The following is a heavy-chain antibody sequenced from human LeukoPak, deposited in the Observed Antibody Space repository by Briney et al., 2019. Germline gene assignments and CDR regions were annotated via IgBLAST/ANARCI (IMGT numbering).Heavy chain of an antibody. J-gene: IGHJ4*02. CDR3: ARDKIVGATKLDY. CDR1: GFTFSSYW. Sequence: GGSLRLSCAASGFTFSSYWMSWVRQAPGKGLEWVANIKQDGSEKYYVDSVKGRFTISRDNAKNSLYLQMNSLRAEDTAVYYCARDKIVGATKLDYWGQGTLATVSS. D-gene: IGHD1-26*01. CDR2: IKQDGSEK. V-gene: IGHV3-7*01.